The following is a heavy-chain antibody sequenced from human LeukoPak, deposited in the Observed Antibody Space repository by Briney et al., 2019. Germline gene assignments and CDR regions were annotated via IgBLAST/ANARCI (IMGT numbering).Heavy chain of an antibody. J-gene: IGHJ4*02. D-gene: IGHD6-19*01. CDR3: AKGLGFLPQFDY. Sequence: GGSLRLSCAASGFTFTSEAMTWVRQAPGMGLEWVSSISDSGRTTYYADSVKGRFTISSGNSKNTVYLQMNSLRAEDTALYYCAKGLGFLPQFDYWGQGTLVAVSS. CDR1: GFTFTSEA. V-gene: IGHV3-23*01. CDR2: ISDSGRTT.